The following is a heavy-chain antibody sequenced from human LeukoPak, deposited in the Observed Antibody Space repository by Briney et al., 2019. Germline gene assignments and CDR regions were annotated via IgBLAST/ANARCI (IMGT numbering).Heavy chain of an antibody. CDR1: GFTFSSYS. V-gene: IGHV3-21*01. Sequence: GGSLRLSCAASGFTFSSYSMNWVRQAPGKGLEWVSSISSSSSYIYYADSMKGRFTISRDNAKNSLYLQMNSLTAVDTAVYFCVRDRFRMDVWGKGTTVIVSS. CDR2: ISSSSSYI. D-gene: IGHD3-10*01. J-gene: IGHJ6*03. CDR3: VRDRFRMDV.